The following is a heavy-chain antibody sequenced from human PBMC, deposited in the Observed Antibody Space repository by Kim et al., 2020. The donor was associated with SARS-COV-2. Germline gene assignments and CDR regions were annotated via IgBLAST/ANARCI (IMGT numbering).Heavy chain of an antibody. J-gene: IGHJ6*02. CDR2: SGQP. D-gene: IGHD6-25*01. CDR3: ARDSAMDV. V-gene: IGHV1-2*02. Sequence: SGQPNYAQNFQGRVTMTRNTSITTAYMELRRLTSDDTAVYYCARDSAMDVWGQGTTVTVSS.